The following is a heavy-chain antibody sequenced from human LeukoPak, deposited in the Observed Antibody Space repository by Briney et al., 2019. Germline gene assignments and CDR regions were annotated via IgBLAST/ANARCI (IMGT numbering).Heavy chain of an antibody. CDR2: ISGSGGST. Sequence: GGSLRLSCAASGFNFNDAAMTWVRQAPGKGLEWVSVISGSGGSTNFADSVKGRFTSSRDNSKNTLYLQMHSLRVEDTAVYYCAQGRLGYSYGAFDHWGQGTLVTVSS. CDR3: AQGRLGYSYGAFDH. CDR1: GFNFNDAA. J-gene: IGHJ4*02. V-gene: IGHV3-23*01. D-gene: IGHD5-18*01.